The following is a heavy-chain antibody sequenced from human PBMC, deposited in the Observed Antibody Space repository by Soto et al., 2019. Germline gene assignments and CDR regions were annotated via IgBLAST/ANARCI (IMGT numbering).Heavy chain of an antibody. Sequence: SETLSLTCAVYGESFSGYFWSWIRQPPGKGLEWMGEINHSGSTNYNPSLKSRVTISLDTSKNQFSLKLSSVTAADTAVYYCARGETYYDFWSGYYTAPFDSWGQGTLVTVSS. CDR3: ARGETYYDFWSGYYTAPFDS. D-gene: IGHD3-3*01. V-gene: IGHV4-34*01. CDR2: INHSGST. CDR1: GESFSGYF. J-gene: IGHJ4*02.